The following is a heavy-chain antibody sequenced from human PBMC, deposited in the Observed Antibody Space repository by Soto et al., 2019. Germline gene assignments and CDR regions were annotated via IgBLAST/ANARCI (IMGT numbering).Heavy chain of an antibody. CDR3: ALDRARGIELCFQAGWSVDL. CDR2: IIPVFGTA. J-gene: IGHJ2*01. V-gene: IGHV1-69*01. Sequence: QVQLEQSGAELKKPGSSVRVSCKTSGGTFNNYVISWIRQAPGQGLEWMGGIIPVFGTAHYAQKFQGRVTINADASTSTAYMEVTRLTSEDPAVYYCALDRARGIELCFQAGWSVDLWGRGTLVNVSS. CDR1: GGTFNNYV. D-gene: IGHD1-1*01.